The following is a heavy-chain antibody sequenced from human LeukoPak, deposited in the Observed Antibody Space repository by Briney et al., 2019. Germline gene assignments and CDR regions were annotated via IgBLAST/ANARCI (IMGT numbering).Heavy chain of an antibody. CDR2: ISSSSTTI. Sequence: GGSLRLSCAASGFTFSSYSMNWVRQAPGKGLEWVSYISSSSTTIYYANSVKGRFTISRDNAKNSLYLQMNRLRAEDTAVYFCARGGGLDVWGQGATVTVSS. D-gene: IGHD3-16*01. CDR3: ARGGGLDV. CDR1: GFTFSSYS. V-gene: IGHV3-48*01. J-gene: IGHJ6*02.